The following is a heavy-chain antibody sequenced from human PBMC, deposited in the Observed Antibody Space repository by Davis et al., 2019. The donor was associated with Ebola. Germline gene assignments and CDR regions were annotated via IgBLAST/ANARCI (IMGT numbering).Heavy chain of an antibody. CDR3: ARAEDDYGEYPDALDI. D-gene: IGHD4-17*01. Sequence: GGSLRLSCSASGFTFSSYTMHWVRQAPGKGLEGVSAIRSDGINTYYADSVKGRFTISRDSSMNTVYLQMSSLRAEDTAVYYCARAEDDYGEYPDALDIWGQGTVVTVSS. CDR1: GFTFSSYT. J-gene: IGHJ3*02. CDR2: IRSDGINT. V-gene: IGHV3-64*04.